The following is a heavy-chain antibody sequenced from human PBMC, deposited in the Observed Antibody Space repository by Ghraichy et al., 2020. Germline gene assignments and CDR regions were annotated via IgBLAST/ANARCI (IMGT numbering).Heavy chain of an antibody. J-gene: IGHJ6*02. CDR3: ARGVYHVLLWFGELPDYYGMDV. CDR1: GGSFSGYY. V-gene: IGHV4-34*01. Sequence: SETLSLTCAVYGGSFSGYYWSWIRQPPGKGLEWIGEINHSGSTNYNPSLKSRVTISVDTSKNQFSLKLSSVTAADTAVYYCARGVYHVLLWFGELPDYYGMDVWVQGTTVTVSS. D-gene: IGHD3-10*01. CDR2: INHSGST.